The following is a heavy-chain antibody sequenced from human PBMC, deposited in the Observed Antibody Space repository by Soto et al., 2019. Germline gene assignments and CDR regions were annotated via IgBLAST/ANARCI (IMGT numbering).Heavy chain of an antibody. Sequence: QVKLVQSGAEVKTPGASVKVSCRASGYSFRTHGISWVRQAPGQGLEWMGWISTYDDKTNFPQKFQGRITMTTDTSTSTAYMELTSLRSDDTAVYFCARDLGYCNSSGCVRKWFDPWCQGTLVTVSS. CDR1: GYSFRTHG. V-gene: IGHV1-18*01. J-gene: IGHJ5*02. D-gene: IGHD2-2*01. CDR3: ARDLGYCNSSGCVRKWFDP. CDR2: ISTYDDKT.